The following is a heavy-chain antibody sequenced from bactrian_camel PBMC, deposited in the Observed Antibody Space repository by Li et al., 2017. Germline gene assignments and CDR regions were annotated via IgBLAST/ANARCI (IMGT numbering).Heavy chain of an antibody. D-gene: IGHD6*01. Sequence: HVQLVESGGGSVAAGGSLRLSCAVSGHTYSSYCMAWFRQPPGEEREVIATIDQDSTTSVRDSVKGRFTISQDHAQNTLYLQMNNLKTEDTGLYRCAPAGHSYIDINCRAGLGQGTQVTVS. V-gene: IGHV3S55*01. J-gene: IGHJ4*01. CDR2: IDQDSTT. CDR1: GHTYSSYC.